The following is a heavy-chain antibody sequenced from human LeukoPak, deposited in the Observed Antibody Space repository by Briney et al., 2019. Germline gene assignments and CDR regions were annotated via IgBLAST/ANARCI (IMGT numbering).Heavy chain of an antibody. V-gene: IGHV4-59*01. Sequence: SETLSLTCTVSGGSISSYYWSWIRQPPGKRLEWIGYMSDSGSTNYNPSPKSRVTISIDTSKNQFSLKLSSVTAADTAVYYCARGRAYSGYDFDYWGQGTLVTVSS. CDR3: ARGRAYSGYDFDY. CDR1: GGSISSYY. CDR2: MSDSGST. D-gene: IGHD5-12*01. J-gene: IGHJ4*02.